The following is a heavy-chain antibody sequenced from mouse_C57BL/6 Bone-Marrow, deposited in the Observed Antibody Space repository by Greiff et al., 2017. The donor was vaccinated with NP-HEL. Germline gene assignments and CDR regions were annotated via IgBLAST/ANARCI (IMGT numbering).Heavy chain of an antibody. D-gene: IGHD2-4*01. CDR1: GYTFTSYW. V-gene: IGHV1-64*01. CDR2: IHPNSGST. Sequence: QVQLQQPGAELVKPGASVKLSCKASGYTFTSYWMHWVKQRPGQGLEWIGMIHPNSGSTNYNEKFKSKATLTVDKSSSTAYMQLSSLPSEDSAVYYGARRVYEYDEFAYWGQGTLVTVSA. J-gene: IGHJ3*01. CDR3: ARRVYEYDEFAY.